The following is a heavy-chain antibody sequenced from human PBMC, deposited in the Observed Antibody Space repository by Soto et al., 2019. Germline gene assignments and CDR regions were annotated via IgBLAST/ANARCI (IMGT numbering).Heavy chain of an antibody. CDR1: GFTFSSYA. D-gene: IGHD3-10*01. CDR2: ISGSGGST. J-gene: IGHJ6*02. CDR3: AKDVVGSGSYYTSYYYYYYGMDV. V-gene: IGHV3-23*01. Sequence: PGGSLRLSCAASGFTFSSYAMSWVRQAPGKGLEWVSAISGSGGSTYYADSVKGRFTISRDNSKNTLYLQMNSLRAEDTAVYYCAKDVVGSGSYYTSYYYYYYGMDVWGQGTTVTVSS.